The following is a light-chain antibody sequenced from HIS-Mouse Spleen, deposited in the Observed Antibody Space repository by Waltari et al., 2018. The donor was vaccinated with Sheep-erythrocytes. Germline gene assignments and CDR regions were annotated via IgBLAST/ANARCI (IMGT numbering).Light chain of an antibody. V-gene: IGLV2-11*01. CDR3: CSYAGSYNHV. J-gene: IGLJ1*01. CDR2: DVS. Sequence: SPLTQPRSVSGSPGQSLTISCTATSSDVGAYNYPSWYQQRPAKAPKLMIYDVSKRPSGVPDRFSGSKSGNTASLTISGLQAEDEADYYCCSYAGSYNHVFATGTKVTVL. CDR1: SSDVGAYNY.